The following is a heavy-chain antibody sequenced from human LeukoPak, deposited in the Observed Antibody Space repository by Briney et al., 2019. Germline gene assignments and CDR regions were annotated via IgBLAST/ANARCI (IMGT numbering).Heavy chain of an antibody. CDR2: INPNSGGT. CDR3: ARDLVPYYDILTGRSGLDY. CDR1: GYTFTGYY. J-gene: IGHJ4*02. D-gene: IGHD3-9*01. Sequence: EASVKVSCKASGYTFTGYYMHWVRQAPGQGLEWMGWINPNSGGTNYAQKFQGRVTMTRDTSISTAYIELSRLRSDDTAVYYCARDLVPYYDILTGRSGLDYWAREPWSPSPQ. V-gene: IGHV1-2*02.